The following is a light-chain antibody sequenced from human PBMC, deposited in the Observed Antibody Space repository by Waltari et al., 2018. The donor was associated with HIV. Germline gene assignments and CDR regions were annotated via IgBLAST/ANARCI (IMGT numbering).Light chain of an antibody. Sequence: DILMTQSPSSLSASVGDRVTITCRASLNITTFLNWYHQKPGKAPQLLISAASNLQSGVPSRFSGSGSGTDFTLTITSLQPADFATYYCQQYNSYPCTFGQGTKLEIK. CDR3: QQYNSYPCT. CDR1: LNITTF. V-gene: IGKV1-39*01. CDR2: AAS. J-gene: IGKJ2*02.